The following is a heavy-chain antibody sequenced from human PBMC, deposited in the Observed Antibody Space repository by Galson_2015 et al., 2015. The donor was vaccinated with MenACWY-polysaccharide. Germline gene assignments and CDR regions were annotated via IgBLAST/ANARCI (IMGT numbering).Heavy chain of an antibody. V-gene: IGHV3-30*02. J-gene: IGHJ4*02. D-gene: IGHD6-19*01. CDR2: IRNDGGNT. CDR3: AKDRIAVADDFDS. Sequence: LRLSCAASGFPFSSYGMHWVRQAPGKGLEWVTFIRNDGGNTYYTDSVKGRFTISRDNSKNTLYLQMNSLRPEDTAVYYCAKDRIAVADDFDSWGQGTLVTVSS. CDR1: GFPFSSYG.